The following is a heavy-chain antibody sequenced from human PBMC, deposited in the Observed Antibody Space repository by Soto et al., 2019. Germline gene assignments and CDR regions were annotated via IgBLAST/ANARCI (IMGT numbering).Heavy chain of an antibody. D-gene: IGHD2-21*02. J-gene: IGHJ4*03. V-gene: IGHV4-34*01. CDR2: INHSGST. CDR3: AGLPRVTKPRFDY. Sequence: QVQLQQWGAGLLKPSETLSLTCAVYGGSFSGYYWSWIRQPPGKGLEWIGEINHSGSTNYNPSLKSRVTLSVDTSQNQFARKVSSVTAADKAGYYCAGLPRVTKPRFDYWGPGTLVTVSS. CDR1: GGSFSGYY.